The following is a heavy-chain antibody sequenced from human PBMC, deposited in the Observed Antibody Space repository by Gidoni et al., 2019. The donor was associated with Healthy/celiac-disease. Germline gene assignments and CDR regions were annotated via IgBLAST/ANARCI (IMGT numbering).Heavy chain of an antibody. CDR3: ARDIAPSITGTLEGAFDI. CDR2: ISSSSSYI. CDR1: GFTFSSYS. J-gene: IGHJ3*02. V-gene: IGHV3-21*01. D-gene: IGHD1-20*01. Sequence: EVQLVESGGGLVKPGGSLRLSCAASGFTFSSYSMNWVRQAPGKGLEWVSSISSSSSYIYYADSVKGRFTISRDNAKNSLYLQMNSLRAEDTAVYYCARDIAPSITGTLEGAFDIWGQGTMVTVSS.